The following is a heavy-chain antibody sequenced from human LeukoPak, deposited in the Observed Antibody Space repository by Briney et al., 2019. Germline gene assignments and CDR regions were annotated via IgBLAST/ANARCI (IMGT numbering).Heavy chain of an antibody. CDR2: VSDTDGST. CDR1: GFTFSIYD. CDR3: AKDGSTIFGVVIKPPDY. J-gene: IGHJ4*02. D-gene: IGHD3-3*01. V-gene: IGHV3-23*01. Sequence: GGSLRLSCAASGFTFSIYDMSWVRQAPGKGLEWVSLVSDTDGSTYYADSVKGRFTISRDNSKNTLYLQMNSLRAEDTAVYYCAKDGSTIFGVVIKPPDYWGQGTLVTVSS.